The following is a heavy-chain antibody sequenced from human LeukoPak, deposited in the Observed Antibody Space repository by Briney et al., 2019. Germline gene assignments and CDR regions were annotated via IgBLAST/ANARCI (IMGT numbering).Heavy chain of an antibody. CDR3: ARDPFRSSYDY. CDR2: ISTSGST. CDR1: GGSISSYY. D-gene: IGHD6-13*01. V-gene: IGHV4-4*07. J-gene: IGHJ4*02. Sequence: SETLSLTCTVSGGSISSYYWSWIRQPAGKGLEWIGRISTSGSTNYNPSLKSRVTTSVDTSKNQFSLKLSSVTAADTAVYYCARDPFRSSYDYWGQGTLVTVSS.